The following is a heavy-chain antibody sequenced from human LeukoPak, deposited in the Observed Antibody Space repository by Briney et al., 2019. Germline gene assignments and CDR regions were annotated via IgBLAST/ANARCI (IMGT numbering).Heavy chain of an antibody. CDR1: GFIFSSYA. CDR2: ISASDHST. Sequence: GGSLRLSCAASGFIFSSYAMNWVRQAPGKGLEWVSGISASDHSTYYVDSVKGRFTISRDNSKNKLYVQMNSLRAGDTAVYYCASTIAAVNFDYWGQGTLVTVSS. D-gene: IGHD6-13*01. V-gene: IGHV3-23*01. J-gene: IGHJ4*02. CDR3: ASTIAAVNFDY.